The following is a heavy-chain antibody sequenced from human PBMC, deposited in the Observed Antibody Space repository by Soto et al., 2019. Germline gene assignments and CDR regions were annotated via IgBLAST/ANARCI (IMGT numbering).Heavy chain of an antibody. CDR1: GFNVGAFA. J-gene: IGHJ4*02. D-gene: IGHD1-20*01. Sequence: VGSLRLSCAASGFNVGAFAVNWVRQAPGKGLEWVSGISVSDAFIYYADSVRGRFSISRDVSENILYLQMNSLRVDDTALYYCTRETVAGITGLDYWGPGTLVTVSS. CDR3: TRETVAGITGLDY. V-gene: IGHV3-23*01. CDR2: ISVSDAFI.